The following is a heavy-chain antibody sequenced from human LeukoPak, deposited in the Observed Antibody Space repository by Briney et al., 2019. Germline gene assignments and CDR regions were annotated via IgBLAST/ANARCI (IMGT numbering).Heavy chain of an antibody. Sequence: ASVKVSCKASGYTFTSYDINWVRQATGQGLEWMGWMNPNSGNTGYAQKFQGRVTITRNTSISTAYMGLSSLRSEDTAVYYCAREEGGKLGIDYYFDYWGQGTLVTVSS. D-gene: IGHD7-27*01. CDR1: GYTFTSYD. CDR3: AREEGGKLGIDYYFDY. CDR2: MNPNSGNT. J-gene: IGHJ4*02. V-gene: IGHV1-8*03.